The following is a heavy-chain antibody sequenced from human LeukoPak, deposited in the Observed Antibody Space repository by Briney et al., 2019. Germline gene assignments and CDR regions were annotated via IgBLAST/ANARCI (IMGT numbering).Heavy chain of an antibody. D-gene: IGHD5-18*01. V-gene: IGHV3-74*01. CDR3: ARDAPGNTALDY. CDR2: INGYGSST. CDR1: GFTFISYW. J-gene: IGHJ4*02. Sequence: GGSLRLSCAASGFTFISYWMHWVRQAPGKGLVWVSRINGYGSSTDFADSVKGRFTISRDNAKNTLYLQMNSLRAEDTAVYYCARDAPGNTALDYWGQGTLVTASS.